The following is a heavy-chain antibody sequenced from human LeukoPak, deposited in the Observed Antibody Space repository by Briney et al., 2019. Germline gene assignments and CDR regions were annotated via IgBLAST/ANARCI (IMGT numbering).Heavy chain of an antibody. CDR1: GFTFSSYA. J-gene: IGHJ6*02. D-gene: IGHD2-2*02. V-gene: IGHV3-23*01. CDR2: IRDTGGST. Sequence: GGSLRLSCAASGFTFSSYAMSWVRHAPGKGLEWVSGIRDTGGSTYYADSAKGRFTISRVNPKNTLYLQMNSLRADDTAIYYCTRESIYCSSSSCYSPYGLGVWGQGTTVTVSS. CDR3: TRESIYCSSSSCYSPYGLGV.